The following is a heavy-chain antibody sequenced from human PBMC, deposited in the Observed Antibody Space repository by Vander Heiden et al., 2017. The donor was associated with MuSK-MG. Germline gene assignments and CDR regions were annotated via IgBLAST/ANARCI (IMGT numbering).Heavy chain of an antibody. Sequence: EVQLVESGGVVVQPGGSLRLSCVASGFTFHGYTMDWVRQAPGKGLEWVSLISWDGSSIYYADSLKGRFTISRDNSKNSLFLQMNSLRAEDTALYYCAKGYGRQSRISPCEFWGQGTLVTVS. CDR1: GFTFHGYT. D-gene: IGHD1-1*01. CDR3: AKGYGRQSRISPCEF. V-gene: IGHV3-43*01. CDR2: ISWDGSSI. J-gene: IGHJ4*02.